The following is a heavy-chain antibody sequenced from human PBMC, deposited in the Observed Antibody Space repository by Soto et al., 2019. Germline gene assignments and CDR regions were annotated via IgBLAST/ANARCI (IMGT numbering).Heavy chain of an antibody. V-gene: IGHV1-18*01. D-gene: IGHD5-18*01. CDR3: ARVKNSPPYHYYYGMDV. CDR1: GYTFTSYG. J-gene: IGHJ6*02. Sequence: QVQLVQSGAEVKKPGASVKVSCKASGYTFTSYGISWVRQAPGQGLEWMGWISAYNGNTNYAQKLQGRVTMTTDTPTSTAYMELRSLRSDDTAGYYWARVKNSPPYHYYYGMDVWGQGTRVTVSS. CDR2: ISAYNGNT.